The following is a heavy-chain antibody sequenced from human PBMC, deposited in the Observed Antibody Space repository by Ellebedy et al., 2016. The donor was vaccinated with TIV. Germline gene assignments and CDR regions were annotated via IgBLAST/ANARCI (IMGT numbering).Heavy chain of an antibody. CDR2: INHSGST. J-gene: IGHJ4*02. D-gene: IGHD6-19*01. Sequence: SETLSLTCAVYGGSFSGYYWSWIRQPPGKGLEWIGEINHSGSTNYNPSLKSRFTISRDTAKNSLYLQMNSLRGEDTAVYYCARGGVVAGADYWGQGTLVTVSS. CDR1: GGSFSGYY. V-gene: IGHV4-34*01. CDR3: ARGGVVAGADY.